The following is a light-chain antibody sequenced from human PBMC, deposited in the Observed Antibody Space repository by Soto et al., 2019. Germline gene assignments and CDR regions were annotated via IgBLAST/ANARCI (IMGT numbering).Light chain of an antibody. V-gene: IGKV3-11*01. CDR3: RQRSNWPRT. J-gene: IGKJ1*01. CDR1: QSVSSY. Sequence: EIVLTQSPATLSLSPGERATLSCRASQSVSSYLAWYQQKPGQAPRLLIYDASNRATGILARFSGSGSGTDFTLTIISLEPEDFAVYYCRQRSNWPRTFGQGTKVEIK. CDR2: DAS.